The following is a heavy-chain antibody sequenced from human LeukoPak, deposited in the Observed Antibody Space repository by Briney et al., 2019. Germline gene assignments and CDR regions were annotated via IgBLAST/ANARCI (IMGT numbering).Heavy chain of an antibody. CDR1: GFTFSTYG. CDR3: ARDQYDYVWGSYRAIDY. V-gene: IGHV3-33*01. Sequence: PGGSLRLSCIVSGFTFSTYGMHWVRQAPGKGLEWVAMIWFDGSNKYYIDSVKGRFTISRDNSKNTLYLQMNSLRAADTAVYYCARDQYDYVWGSYRAIDYWGQGTLVTVSS. CDR2: IWFDGSNK. D-gene: IGHD3-16*02. J-gene: IGHJ4*02.